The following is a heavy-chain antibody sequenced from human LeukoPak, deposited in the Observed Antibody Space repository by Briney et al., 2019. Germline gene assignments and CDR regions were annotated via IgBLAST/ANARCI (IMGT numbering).Heavy chain of an antibody. CDR1: GFTVSSNY. CDR3: ARGLSTVTHSPVCYFDY. V-gene: IGHV3-53*01. D-gene: IGHD4-11*01. CDR2: IYSGGST. Sequence: PGGSLRLSCAASGFTVSSNYMSWVRQAPGKGLEWVSVIYSGGSTYYADSVKGRFTISRDNSKNTLYLQMNSLRAEDTAVYYCARGLSTVTHSPVCYFDYWGQGTLVTVSS. J-gene: IGHJ4*02.